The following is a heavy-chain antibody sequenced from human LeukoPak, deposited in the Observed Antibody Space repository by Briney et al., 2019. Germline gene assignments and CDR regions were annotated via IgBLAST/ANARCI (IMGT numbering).Heavy chain of an antibody. D-gene: IGHD2-15*01. J-gene: IGHJ4*02. CDR1: GGTFSSYA. Sequence: SVKVSCKASGGTFSSYAISWVRQAPGPGLEWLGRIIPILGIANYAQKFQGRVTITADKSTSTAYMELSSLRSEDTAVYYCASPATYCSGGSCSVDYWGQGTLVTVSS. CDR2: IIPILGIA. V-gene: IGHV1-69*04. CDR3: ASPATYCSGGSCSVDY.